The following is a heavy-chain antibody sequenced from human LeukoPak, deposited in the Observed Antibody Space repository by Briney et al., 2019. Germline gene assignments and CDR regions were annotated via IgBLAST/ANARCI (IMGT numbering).Heavy chain of an antibody. J-gene: IGHJ5*02. CDR2: INHSDT. V-gene: IGHV4-34*01. Sequence: SETLSLTCAVSGGSFSGYYWIWIRQPPGKGLEWIGEINHSDTNYNPSLKSRVTISVDTSKNQFSLQLRSVTAADTAVYYCARGLTTVAMYNWFDPWGQGTLVTVSS. CDR3: ARGLTTVAMYNWFDP. D-gene: IGHD4-23*01. CDR1: GGSFSGYY.